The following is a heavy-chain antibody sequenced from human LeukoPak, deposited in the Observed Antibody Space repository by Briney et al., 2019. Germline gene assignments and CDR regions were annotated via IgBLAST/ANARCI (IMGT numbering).Heavy chain of an antibody. D-gene: IGHD3-16*01. V-gene: IGHV6-1*01. J-gene: IGHJ6*02. Sequence: SQTLSLTCAISGDSVSSNSAAWNWIRQPPSRGLEWLGRTYYRSKWYNGYAISLKSRVTINADTSKNQFSLQLNSVTPEDTAVYYCVWGFYYTGMDVWGQGTTVTVSS. CDR1: GDSVSSNSAA. CDR3: VWGFYYTGMDV. CDR2: TYYRSKWYN.